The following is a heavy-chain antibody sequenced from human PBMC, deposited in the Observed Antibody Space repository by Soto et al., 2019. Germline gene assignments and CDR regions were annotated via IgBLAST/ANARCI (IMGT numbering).Heavy chain of an antibody. Sequence: PGGSLRLSCTGSGFTFSKFAMMWVRQAPGKGLECVSGIYGNGGGIEYADSVKGRFTISRDNSKNTVYLQMTNLRDDDTAVYYGAKDAGYGDGLWLMDHWGQGTQVTVSS. CDR2: IYGNGGGI. CDR3: AKDAGYGDGLWLMDH. D-gene: IGHD2-21*02. CDR1: GFTFSKFA. V-gene: IGHV3-23*01. J-gene: IGHJ4*02.